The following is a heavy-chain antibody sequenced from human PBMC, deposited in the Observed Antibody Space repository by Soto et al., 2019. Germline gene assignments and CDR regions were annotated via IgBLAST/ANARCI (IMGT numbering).Heavy chain of an antibody. V-gene: IGHV4-31*03. D-gene: IGHD1-7*01. CDR1: GGPISSGGYY. CDR3: ARMNYILYYYGMDV. J-gene: IGHJ6*02. Sequence: SETLSLTCTVSGGPISSGGYYWSWIRQHPGKGLEWIGYIYYSGSTYYNPSLKSRVTISVDTSKNQFSLKLSSVTAADTAVYYCARMNYILYYYGMDVWGQGTTVTVSS. CDR2: IYYSGST.